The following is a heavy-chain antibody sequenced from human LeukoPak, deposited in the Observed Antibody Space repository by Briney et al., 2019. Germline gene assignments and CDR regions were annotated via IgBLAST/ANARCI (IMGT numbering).Heavy chain of an antibody. CDR1: GFTFSSYS. Sequence: PGGSLRLSCAASGFTFSSYSMNWVRQAPGKGLEWVSSISSSSSYIYYADSAKGRFTISRDNAKNSLYLQMNSLRAEDTAVYYCARVDTAMVNNYWGXGTLVTVSS. CDR2: ISSSSSYI. J-gene: IGHJ4*02. V-gene: IGHV3-21*01. CDR3: ARVDTAMVNNY. D-gene: IGHD5-18*01.